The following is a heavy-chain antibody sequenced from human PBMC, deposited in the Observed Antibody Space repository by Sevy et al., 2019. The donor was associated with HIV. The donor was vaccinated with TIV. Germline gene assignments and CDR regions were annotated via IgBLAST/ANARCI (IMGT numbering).Heavy chain of an antibody. CDR3: ARGNGYYYDSSGYYSRFDY. CDR1: GYTFTSYA. J-gene: IGHJ4*02. CDR2: INTNTGNP. D-gene: IGHD3-22*01. Sequence: ASVKVSCKASGYTFTSYAMNWVRQAPGQGLEWMGWINTNTGNPTYAQGFTGRFVFSLDTSVSTAYVQISCLKAEDTAVYYCARGNGYYYDSSGYYSRFDYWGQGTLVTVSS. V-gene: IGHV7-4-1*02.